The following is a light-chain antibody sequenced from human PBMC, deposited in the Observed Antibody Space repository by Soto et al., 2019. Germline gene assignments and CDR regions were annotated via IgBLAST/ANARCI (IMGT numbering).Light chain of an antibody. V-gene: IGKV3-11*01. Sequence: EVVLTQSPATLSLSPGERATLSCRASESVFGYLAWYQHKPGQAPRLLIYDASNRATGVPARFSGSGSGTDFTLTISSREPEDFAVYYCQQRYRWPPITFGQVKRLDNK. J-gene: IGKJ5*01. CDR3: QQRYRWPPIT. CDR2: DAS. CDR1: ESVFGY.